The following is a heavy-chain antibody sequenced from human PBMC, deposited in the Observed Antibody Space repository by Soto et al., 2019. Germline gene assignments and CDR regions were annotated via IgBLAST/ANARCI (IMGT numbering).Heavy chain of an antibody. J-gene: IGHJ4*02. V-gene: IGHV3-21*01. CDR3: ARALEGDGYNVDY. Sequence: GGSLRLSCAASGFTFSSYSMNWVRQAPGKGLEWVSSISSSSYIYYADSVKGRFTISRDNAKNSLYLQMNSLRAEDTAVYYCARALEGDGYNVDYWGQGTLVTVSS. CDR1: GFTFSSYS. D-gene: IGHD5-12*01. CDR2: ISSSSYI.